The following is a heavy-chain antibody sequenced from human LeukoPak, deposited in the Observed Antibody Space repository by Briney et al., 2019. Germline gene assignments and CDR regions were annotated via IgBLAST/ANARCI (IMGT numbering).Heavy chain of an antibody. J-gene: IGHJ4*02. CDR1: DGSISSGDYY. Sequence: SQTLSLTCTVSDGSISSGDYYWSWIRQPPGKGLEWIGYIYHSGITYYNPSLKSRVIISLDRPKNQFSLRLSSVTAADTAVYYCAREKKGPIDYWGQGTLVTVSS. V-gene: IGHV4-30-4*01. CDR3: AREKKGPIDY. CDR2: IYHSGIT.